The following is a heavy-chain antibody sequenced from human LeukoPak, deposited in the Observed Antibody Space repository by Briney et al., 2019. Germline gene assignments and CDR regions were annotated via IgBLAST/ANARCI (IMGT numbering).Heavy chain of an antibody. V-gene: IGHV3-23*01. J-gene: IGHJ4*02. CDR1: GFTFSSYA. CDR2: ISGSGGST. Sequence: PGGSLRLSCAASGFTFSSYAMSWVRQAPGKGLEWVSAISGSGGSTYYADSVKGRFTISRDNSKNTLYLQMNRLRAEDTAVYYCAKVLTESITIFGVVISWDFDYWGQGTLVTVSS. D-gene: IGHD3-3*01. CDR3: AKVLTESITIFGVVISWDFDY.